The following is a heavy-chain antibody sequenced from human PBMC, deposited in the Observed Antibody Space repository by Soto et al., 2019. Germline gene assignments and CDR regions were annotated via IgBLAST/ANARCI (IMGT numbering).Heavy chain of an antibody. CDR3: ARVGIAAAVVLAGFDY. D-gene: IGHD6-13*01. V-gene: IGHV4-4*02. CDR2: IYHSGST. Sequence: SETLSLTCAVSGGSISSSNWWSWVRQPPGKGLEWIGEIYHSGSTNYNPSLKSRVTISVDKSKNQFSLKLSPVTAADTAVYYCARVGIAAAVVLAGFDYWGQGTLVTVSS. J-gene: IGHJ4*02. CDR1: GGSISSSNW.